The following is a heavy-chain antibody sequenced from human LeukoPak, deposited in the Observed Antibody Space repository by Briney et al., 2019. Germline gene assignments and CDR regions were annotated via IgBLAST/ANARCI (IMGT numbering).Heavy chain of an antibody. Sequence: SETLSLTCAVYAGSFSGYYWSWIRQPPEKGLEWIGGIKHSGGTKYNPSLKSRVTISVDTSKNQFSLKLSSVTAADTAMYYCARVKDPGGYYYYYYMDVWGKGTTVTVSS. V-gene: IGHV4-34*01. CDR3: ARVKDPGGYYYYYYMDV. CDR1: AGSFSGYY. D-gene: IGHD3-16*01. CDR2: IKHSGGT. J-gene: IGHJ6*03.